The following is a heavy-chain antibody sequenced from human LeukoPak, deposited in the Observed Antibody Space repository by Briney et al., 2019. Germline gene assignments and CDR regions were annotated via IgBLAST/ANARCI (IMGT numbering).Heavy chain of an antibody. J-gene: IGHJ5*02. CDR2: ISGSGGST. Sequence: GGSLRLSCAASGFTFSSYAMSWVRQAPGKGLEWDSAISGSGGSTYYADSVKGRFTISRDNSKNTLYLQMNSLRAEDTAVYYCAKDSDMVRGVNWFDPWGQGTLVTVSS. D-gene: IGHD3-10*01. V-gene: IGHV3-23*01. CDR1: GFTFSSYA. CDR3: AKDSDMVRGVNWFDP.